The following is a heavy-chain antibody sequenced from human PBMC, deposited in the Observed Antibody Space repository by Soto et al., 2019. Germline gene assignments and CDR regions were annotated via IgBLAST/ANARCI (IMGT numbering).Heavy chain of an antibody. V-gene: IGHV3-43*01. Sequence: GGSLRLSCAASGFTFDDYTMHWVRQAPGKGLEWVSLISWDGGSTYYADSVKGRFTISRDNSKNSLYLQMNSLRTEDTALYYCAKGVVRGYSYGPYYYYYGMDVWGQGTTVTVSS. CDR3: AKGVVRGYSYGPYYYYYGMDV. J-gene: IGHJ6*02. CDR2: ISWDGGST. D-gene: IGHD5-18*01. CDR1: GFTFDDYT.